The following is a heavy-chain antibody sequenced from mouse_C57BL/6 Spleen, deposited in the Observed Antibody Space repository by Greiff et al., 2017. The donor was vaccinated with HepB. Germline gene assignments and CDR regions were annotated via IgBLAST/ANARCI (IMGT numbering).Heavy chain of an antibody. V-gene: IGHV3-6*01. CDR3: ASATYYSNYEWYFDV. Sequence: LMESGPGLVKPSQSLSLTCSVTGYSITSGYYWNWIRQFPGNKLEWMGYISYDGSNNYNPSLKNRISITRDTSKNQFFLKLNSVTTEDTATYYCASATYYSNYEWYFDVWGTETTLTVSS. J-gene: IGHJ1*03. D-gene: IGHD2-5*01. CDR2: ISYDGSN. CDR1: GYSITSGYY.